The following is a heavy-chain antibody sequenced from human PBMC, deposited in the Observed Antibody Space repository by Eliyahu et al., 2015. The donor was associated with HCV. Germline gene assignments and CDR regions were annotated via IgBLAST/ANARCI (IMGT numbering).Heavy chain of an antibody. V-gene: IGHV3-23*01. CDR1: GFTFSSYA. D-gene: IGHD3-22*01. J-gene: IGHJ4*02. Sequence: EVQLLESGGGLVQPGGSLRLSCAASGFTFSSYAMSWVRQAPGKGLEGVSAISGSGGSTYYADSVKGRFTISRDNSKNTLYLQMNSLRAEDTAVYYCAKGYYDSSGYLADFDYWGQGTLVTVSS. CDR2: ISGSGGST. CDR3: AKGYYDSSGYLADFDY.